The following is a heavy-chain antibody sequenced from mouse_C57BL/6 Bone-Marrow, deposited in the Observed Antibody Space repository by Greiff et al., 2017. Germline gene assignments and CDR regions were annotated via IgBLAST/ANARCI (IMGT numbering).Heavy chain of an antibody. V-gene: IGHV1-5*01. D-gene: IGHD2-13*01. J-gene: IGHJ2*01. Sequence: EVQLQQSGPELARPGASVKISCKTSGYAFTSYWMHWVKQRPGQGLEWIGAIYPGNSDTSYNQKFKGKAKLTAVTSASTAYMELSSLTMEASAVYYCTSDYWSDYWGQGTTLTVSS. CDR3: TSDYWSDY. CDR1: GYAFTSYW. CDR2: IYPGNSDT.